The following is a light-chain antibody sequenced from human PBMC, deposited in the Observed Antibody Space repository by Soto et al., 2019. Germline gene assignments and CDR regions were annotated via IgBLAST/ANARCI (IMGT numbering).Light chain of an antibody. CDR2: KAS. CDR1: QSISSW. Sequence: DIKITQSPSTLSASVGDRVTITCRASQSISSWLAWYQQKPGKAPKLLIYKASNLESGVPSRFSGSGSGTEFTLTISSLQPDDFATYYCQQYNSYSLTFGGGTKVDIK. CDR3: QQYNSYSLT. V-gene: IGKV1-5*03. J-gene: IGKJ4*01.